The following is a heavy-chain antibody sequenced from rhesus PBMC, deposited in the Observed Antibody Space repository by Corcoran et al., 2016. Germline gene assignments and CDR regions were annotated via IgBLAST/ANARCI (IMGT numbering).Heavy chain of an antibody. V-gene: IGHV4S10*01. CDR2: IYGSSTST. D-gene: IGHD1-20*01. CDR3: ARDGYSWNNAFED. Sequence: QVQLQESGPGVVKPSETLSLTCAVSGGSISDSYRWSWIRQPPGKGLEWIGYIYGSSTSTNYNPSLKHRVTISKNTSKNQFSLKLSSVTAADTAVYYCARDGYSWNNAFEDWGQGVLVTVSS. J-gene: IGHJ4*01. CDR1: GGSISDSYR.